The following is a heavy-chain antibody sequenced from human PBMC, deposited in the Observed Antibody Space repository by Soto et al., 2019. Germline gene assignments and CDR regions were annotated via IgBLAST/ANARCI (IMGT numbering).Heavy chain of an antibody. CDR1: GGSLTSYS. V-gene: IGHV4-59*08. CDR3: ARVRTSLDLYYYYMDV. J-gene: IGHJ6*03. Sequence: SETLSLTCTVSGGSLTSYSWTWIRQPPGKAMEWIGYIYDYGSTYYNPSLESRVAFSVDTSKNQFSLKVSSVTAADTAMYYCARVRTSLDLYYYYMDVWGKGTTVTVSS. D-gene: IGHD2-2*01. CDR2: IYDYGST.